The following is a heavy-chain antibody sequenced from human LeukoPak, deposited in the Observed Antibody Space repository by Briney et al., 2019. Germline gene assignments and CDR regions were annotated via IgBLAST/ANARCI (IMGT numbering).Heavy chain of an antibody. CDR1: GGTFSSYA. V-gene: IGHV1-69*13. Sequence: SVKVSCKASGGTFSSYAISWVRQAPGQGLEWMGGIIPIFGTANYAQKFQGRVTITADESTSTAYMELSSLRSEDTAVYYCARGPYSGSYYDLAFWDYWGQGTLVTVSS. J-gene: IGHJ4*02. CDR2: IIPIFGTA. D-gene: IGHD1-26*01. CDR3: ARGPYSGSYYDLAFWDY.